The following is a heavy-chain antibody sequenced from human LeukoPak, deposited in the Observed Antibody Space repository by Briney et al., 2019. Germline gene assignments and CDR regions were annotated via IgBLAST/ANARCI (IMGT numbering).Heavy chain of an antibody. CDR3: ARDSTGEYYYYYMDV. CDR2: TSSSTYI. J-gene: IGHJ6*03. CDR1: GFTFSSYS. Sequence: GGSLRLSCAAYGFTFSSYSMNWVRQAPGKGLEWVSSTSSSTYIYYADSVKGRFTISRDNAKNSLYLQMNSLRAEDTAVYYCARDSTGEYYYYYMDVWGKGTTVTVSS. D-gene: IGHD3-10*01. V-gene: IGHV3-21*01.